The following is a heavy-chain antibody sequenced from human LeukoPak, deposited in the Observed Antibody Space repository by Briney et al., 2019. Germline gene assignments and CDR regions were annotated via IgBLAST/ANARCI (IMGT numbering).Heavy chain of an antibody. J-gene: IGHJ4*02. CDR3: VRDGCSVYDGL. CDR2: IYHSGST. V-gene: IGHV4-59*01. Sequence: PSETLSLTCTVSGGSIGTYYWSWIRQSPGKGLEWIGYIYHSGSTKYNPSLKSRVAISVDTSKNQFSLKLSSVTAADTAVYYCVRDGCSVYDGLWGQGTLVTVSS. CDR1: GGSIGTYY. D-gene: IGHD5/OR15-5a*01.